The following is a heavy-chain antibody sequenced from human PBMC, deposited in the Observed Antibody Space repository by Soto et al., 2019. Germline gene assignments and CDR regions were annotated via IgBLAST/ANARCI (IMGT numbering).Heavy chain of an antibody. CDR3: ATDPRMIVVVPAAPLDA. CDR1: GFTFSDYY. V-gene: IGHV3-11*01. CDR2: ISSSGSTI. Sequence: GGSLRLSCAASGFTFSDYYMSWIRQAPGKGLEWVSYISSSGSTIYYADSVKGRFTISRDNAKNSLYLQMNSLRAEDTAVYYCATDPRMIVVVPAAPLDAWGQGTTVPVSS. D-gene: IGHD2-2*01. J-gene: IGHJ6*02.